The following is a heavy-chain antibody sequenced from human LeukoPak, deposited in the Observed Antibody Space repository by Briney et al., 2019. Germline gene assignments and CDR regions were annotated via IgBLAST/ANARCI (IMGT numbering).Heavy chain of an antibody. CDR1: GGSISSYY. D-gene: IGHD3-10*01. J-gene: IGHJ4*02. V-gene: IGHV4-59*08. CDR2: IYYSGST. Sequence: SETLSLTCTVSGGSISSYYWSWIRQPPGKGLEWIGYIYYSGSTNYNPSLKSRVTISVDTSKNQFSLELSSVTAADTAVYYCASHAHGSGSPFWGQGTLVTVSS. CDR3: ASHAHGSGSPF.